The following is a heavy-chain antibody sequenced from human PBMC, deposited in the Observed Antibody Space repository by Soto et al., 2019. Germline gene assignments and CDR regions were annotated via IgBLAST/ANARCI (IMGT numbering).Heavy chain of an antibody. J-gene: IGHJ4*02. CDR1: GYSISSSNW. CDR2: IHYSGST. V-gene: IGHV4-28*01. CDR3: TKYRRTDAEGYSFDY. D-gene: IGHD2-15*01. Sequence: PSETLSLTCAVSGYSISSSNWWGWIRQPPGKGLDWVGYIHYSGSTNYNPSLKSRVTMSVDSAKHQFSLQLSSVTAADTAVYFCTKYRRTDAEGYSFDYWGQGALVTVSS.